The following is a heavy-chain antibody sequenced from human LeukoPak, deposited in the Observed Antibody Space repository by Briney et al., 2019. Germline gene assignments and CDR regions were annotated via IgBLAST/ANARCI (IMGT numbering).Heavy chain of an antibody. CDR3: ARDLSASWYSLGY. D-gene: IGHD6-13*01. CDR2: INWSGEST. V-gene: IGHV3-20*04. CDR1: GSSVADYG. Sequence: PGGSLRLSWAASGSSVADYGMSWVRQAPGKGLEWVSGINWSGESTGYADSVKGRFTISRDNAENALYLQMNSLRAEDTALYYCARDLSASWYSLGYWGRGTLVTVSS. J-gene: IGHJ4*02.